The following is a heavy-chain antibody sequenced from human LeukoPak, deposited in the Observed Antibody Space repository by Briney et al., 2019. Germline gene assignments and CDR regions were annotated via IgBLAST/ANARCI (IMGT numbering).Heavy chain of an antibody. V-gene: IGHV3-23*01. CDR3: AKHLWRDLLWFGEGYYFGY. J-gene: IGHJ4*02. Sequence: GGSLRLSCAASGFTFSGYAMSWVRQAPGKGLEWVSSNSGGSTYYADSVKGRFTISRDNSKNTLYLQMNSLRAEDTAVYYCAKHLWRDLLWFGEGYYFGYWGQGTLVTVSS. CDR1: GFTFSGYA. D-gene: IGHD3-10*01. CDR2: NSGGST.